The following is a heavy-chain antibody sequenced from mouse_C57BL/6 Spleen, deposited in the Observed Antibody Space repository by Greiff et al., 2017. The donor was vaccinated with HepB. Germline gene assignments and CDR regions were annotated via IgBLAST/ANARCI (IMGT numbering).Heavy chain of an antibody. D-gene: IGHD2-4*01. Sequence: DVMLVASGGGLVKPGGSLKLSCAASGFTFSDYGMHWVRQAPEKGLEWVAYISSGSSTIYYADTVKGRFTISRDNAKNTLFLQMTSLRSEDTAMYYCARREVYDYDVGFAYWGQGTLVTVSA. V-gene: IGHV5-17*01. CDR1: GFTFSDYG. CDR2: ISSGSSTI. CDR3: ARREVYDYDVGFAY. J-gene: IGHJ3*01.